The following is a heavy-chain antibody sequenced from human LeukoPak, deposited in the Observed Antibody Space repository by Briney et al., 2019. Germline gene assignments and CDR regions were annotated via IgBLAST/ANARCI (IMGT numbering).Heavy chain of an antibody. V-gene: IGHV4-4*07. CDR1: GGSISTYY. CDR3: AREYSRSSGKNAFDV. Sequence: SETLSLTCTVSGGSISTYYWSLIRQPAGKGLEWIGRIYASGNINYNPSLKSRVTMSLDTSKNQFSLRLTSVTAADTAVYYCAREYSRSSGKNAFDVWGQGTMVTVSS. CDR2: IYASGNI. D-gene: IGHD6-6*01. J-gene: IGHJ3*01.